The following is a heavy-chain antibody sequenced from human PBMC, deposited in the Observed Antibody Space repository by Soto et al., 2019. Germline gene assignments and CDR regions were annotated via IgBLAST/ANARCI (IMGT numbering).Heavy chain of an antibody. V-gene: IGHV4-59*08. CDR3: ATSSGGRSYWYFDL. Sequence: SETLSLTCTVSGGSISSYYWSWIRQPPGKGLEWIGYIYYSGSTNYNPSLKSRVTISVDTSKNQFSLKLSSVTAADTAVYYCATSSGGRSYWYFDLWGRGTLVTVSS. CDR1: GGSISSYY. CDR2: IYYSGST. J-gene: IGHJ2*01. D-gene: IGHD6-6*01.